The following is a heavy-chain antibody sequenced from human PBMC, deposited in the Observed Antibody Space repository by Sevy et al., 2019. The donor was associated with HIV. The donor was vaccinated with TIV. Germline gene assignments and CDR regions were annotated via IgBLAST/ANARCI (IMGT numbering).Heavy chain of an antibody. CDR3: TRGNPQGYSYGHQVDY. D-gene: IGHD5-18*01. CDR2: MNPNSGNT. V-gene: IGHV1-8*01. CDR1: GYTFTSYD. J-gene: IGHJ4*02. Sequence: ASVKVSCKASGYTFTSYDINWVRQATGQGLEWMGWMNPNSGNTGYAQKFQGRVTMTRNTSISTAYMELSSLRSEDTAVYYCTRGNPQGYSYGHQVDYWGQGTLVTVSS.